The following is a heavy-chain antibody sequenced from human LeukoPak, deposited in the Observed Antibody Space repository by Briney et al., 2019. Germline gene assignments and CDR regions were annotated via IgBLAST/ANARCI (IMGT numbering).Heavy chain of an antibody. Sequence: GGSLRLSCIASGFTFSSYSMHWVRQAPGKGLEWVAVIGSDASITYYADFVKGRFTISRDNSKDTLYLQMNSLRAEDTAVYYCATPRGSGSYLAFDYWGQGTLVTVSS. CDR3: ATPRGSGSYLAFDY. J-gene: IGHJ4*02. CDR2: IGSDASIT. CDR1: GFTFSSYS. D-gene: IGHD1-26*01. V-gene: IGHV3-30*04.